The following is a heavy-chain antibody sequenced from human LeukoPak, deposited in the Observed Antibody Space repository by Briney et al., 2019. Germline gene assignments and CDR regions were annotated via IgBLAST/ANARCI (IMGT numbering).Heavy chain of an antibody. Sequence: SETLSLTCAVYGGSFSGYYWSWIRQPPGKGLEWIGYIYYSGSTNYNPSLKSRVTISVDTSKNQFSLKLSSVTAADTAVYYCARVGLLKYFDYWGQGTLVTVSS. V-gene: IGHV4-59*01. CDR3: ARVGLLKYFDY. CDR1: GGSFSGYY. D-gene: IGHD1-26*01. CDR2: IYYSGST. J-gene: IGHJ4*02.